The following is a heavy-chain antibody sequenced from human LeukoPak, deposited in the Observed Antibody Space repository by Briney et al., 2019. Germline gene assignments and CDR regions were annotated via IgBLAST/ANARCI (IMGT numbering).Heavy chain of an antibody. J-gene: IGHJ6*02. D-gene: IGHD6-13*01. CDR3: ARVIAAARRYSYYYGMDV. CDR2: IIPILGIA. Sequence: SVKVSCKASGYTFTGYYMHWVRQAPGQGLEWMGRIIPILGIANYAQKFQGRVTITADKSTSTAYMELSSLRSEDTAVYYCARVIAAARRYSYYYGMDVWGQGTTVTVSS. CDR1: GYTFTGYY. V-gene: IGHV1-69*04.